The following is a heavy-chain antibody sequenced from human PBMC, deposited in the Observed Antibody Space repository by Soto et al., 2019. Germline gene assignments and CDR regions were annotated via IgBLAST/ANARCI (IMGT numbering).Heavy chain of an antibody. CDR2: INAGNGNT. CDR1: GYTFTSYA. D-gene: IGHD2-2*01. Sequence: GASVKVSCKASGYTFTSYAMHWVRQAPGQRLEWMGWINAGNGNTKYSQKFQGRVTITRDTSASTAYMELSSLRSEDTAVYYCARDPGYCSSTSCYRAGNFDYWGQGTLVTVSS. V-gene: IGHV1-3*01. CDR3: ARDPGYCSSTSCYRAGNFDY. J-gene: IGHJ4*02.